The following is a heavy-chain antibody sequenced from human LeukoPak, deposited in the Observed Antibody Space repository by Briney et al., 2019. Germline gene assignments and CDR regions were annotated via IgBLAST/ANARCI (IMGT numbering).Heavy chain of an antibody. CDR1: GFTFSSYA. CDR3: AKDQYQLLYET. CDR2: ISGSGGST. Sequence: GGSLGLSCAASGFTFSSYAMSWVRQAPGKGLEWVSAISGSGGSTYYADSVKGRFTISRDNSKNTLYLQMNSLRAEDTAVYYCAKDQYQLLYETWGQGTLVTVSS. V-gene: IGHV3-23*01. D-gene: IGHD2-2*02. J-gene: IGHJ5*02.